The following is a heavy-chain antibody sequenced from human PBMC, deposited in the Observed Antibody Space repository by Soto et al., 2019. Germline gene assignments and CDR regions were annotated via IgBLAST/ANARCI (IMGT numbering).Heavy chain of an antibody. Sequence: GGSLRLSCAASGFTFSSYAMHWVRQAPGKGLEWVAVISYDGSNKYYADSVKGRFTISRDNSKNTLYLQMNSLRAEDTAVYYCARDESIVLVPAATPPPVDYWGQRTLVTVSS. V-gene: IGHV3-30-3*01. CDR3: ARDESIVLVPAATPPPVDY. D-gene: IGHD2-2*01. CDR1: GFTFSSYA. J-gene: IGHJ4*02. CDR2: ISYDGSNK.